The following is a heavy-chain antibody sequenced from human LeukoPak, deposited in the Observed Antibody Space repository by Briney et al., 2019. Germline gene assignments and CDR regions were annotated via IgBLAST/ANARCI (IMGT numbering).Heavy chain of an antibody. CDR2: INPNSGGT. Sequence: GASVKVSCKASGYTFTDYYIHWVRQAPGQGLEWMGWINPNSGGTNYAQKFQGRVTMTRDTSMSTANMELSRLRSDDTAVYYCARDANYYGSGSYLDYWGQGTLVTVSS. CDR3: ARDANYYGSGSYLDY. J-gene: IGHJ4*02. D-gene: IGHD3-10*01. CDR1: GYTFTDYY. V-gene: IGHV1-2*02.